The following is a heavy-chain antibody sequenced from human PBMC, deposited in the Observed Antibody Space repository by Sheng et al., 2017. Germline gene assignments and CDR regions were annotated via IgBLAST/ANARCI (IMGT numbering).Heavy chain of an antibody. D-gene: IGHD3-22*01. J-gene: IGHJ3*02. CDR3: ARHAGRITMIGYAFDI. CDR2: INHSGST. CDR1: GGSFSGYY. Sequence: QVQLQQWGAGLLKPSETLSLTCAVYGGSFSGYYWSWIRQPPGKGLEWIGEINHSGSTNYNPSLKSRVTISVDTSKNQFSLKLSSVTAADTAVYYCARHAGRITMIGYAFDIWGQGTMVTGLF. V-gene: IGHV4-34*01.